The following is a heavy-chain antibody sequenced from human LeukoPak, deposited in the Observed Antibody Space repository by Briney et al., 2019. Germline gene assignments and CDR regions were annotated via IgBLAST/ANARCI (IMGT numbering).Heavy chain of an antibody. CDR1: GFNVSANY. D-gene: IGHD3-9*01. J-gene: IGHJ4*02. CDR3: AFSYYDILTGYSAFDY. CDR2: ICSGGTT. Sequence: GGSLRLSCAASGFNVSANYMSWVRQAPGKGLEWVSVICSGGTTYYADSVKGRFTISRHNSKNTLYLQMNNLRAEDTAIYYCAFSYYDILTGYSAFDYWGQGTLVTVSS. V-gene: IGHV3-53*01.